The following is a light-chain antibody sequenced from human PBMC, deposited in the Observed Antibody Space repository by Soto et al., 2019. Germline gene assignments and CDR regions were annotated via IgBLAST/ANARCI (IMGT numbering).Light chain of an antibody. Sequence: DIVMTQSPDSLAVSLGERATINCRSSQSVLYASNNTNYLAWYQQKPGQPPKLLISWASTRKCGVPDRFSGSGSGTDFTLTISSLQAEDVAVYFCHQYYITPRTFGPGTKVDI. V-gene: IGKV4-1*01. J-gene: IGKJ3*01. CDR2: WAS. CDR1: QSVLYASNNTNY. CDR3: HQYYITPRT.